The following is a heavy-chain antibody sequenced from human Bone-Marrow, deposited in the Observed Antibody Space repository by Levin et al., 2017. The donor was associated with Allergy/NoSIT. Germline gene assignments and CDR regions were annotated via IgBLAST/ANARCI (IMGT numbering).Heavy chain of an antibody. CDR3: AEEWYSISPVEY. CDR2: VNAGGGNT. D-gene: IGHD4-11*01. J-gene: IGHJ4*02. Sequence: GGSLRLSCAASGFIFSSYAMNWVRQAPGKGLEWVSSVNAGGGNTYYGDSVKGRFTISRDNSKNTLYLQMNSLRAEDTAIYYCAEEWYSISPVEYWGQGSLVSVSS. CDR1: GFIFSSYA. V-gene: IGHV3-23*01.